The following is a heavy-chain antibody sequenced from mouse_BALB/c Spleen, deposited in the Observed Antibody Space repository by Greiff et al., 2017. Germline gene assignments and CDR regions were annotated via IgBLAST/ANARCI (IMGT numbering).Heavy chain of an antibody. D-gene: IGHD2-4*01. CDR1: GFTFSSYT. CDR3: TRDEYDYDEGYFDY. CDR2: ISSGGSYT. J-gene: IGHJ2*01. Sequence: EVKVEESGGGLVKPGGSLKLSCAASGFTFSSYTMSWVRQTPEKRLEWVATISSGGSYTYYPDSVKGRFTISRDNAKNTLYLQMSSLKSEDTAMYYCTRDEYDYDEGYFDYWGQGTTLTVSS. V-gene: IGHV5-6-4*01.